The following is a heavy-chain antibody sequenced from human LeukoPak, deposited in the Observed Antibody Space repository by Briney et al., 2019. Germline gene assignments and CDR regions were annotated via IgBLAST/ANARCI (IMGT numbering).Heavy chain of an antibody. CDR2: ISYDGSNK. D-gene: IGHD4-17*01. Sequence: GGSLRLSCAASGFTFSSYGMHWVRQAPGKGLEWVAVISYDGSNKYYADSVKGRFTISRDNSKNTLYLQMNSLRAEDTAVYHCVKGPTVTTLDYWGQGTLVTVSS. CDR1: GFTFSSYG. CDR3: VKGPTVTTLDY. V-gene: IGHV3-30*18. J-gene: IGHJ4*02.